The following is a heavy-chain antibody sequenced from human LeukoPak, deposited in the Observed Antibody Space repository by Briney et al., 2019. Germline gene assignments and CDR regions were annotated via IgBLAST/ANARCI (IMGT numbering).Heavy chain of an antibody. J-gene: IGHJ4*02. Sequence: PSETLSLTCGVFGVSINDYYWGWIRQSPGKGLEWIGEISHTEGTRYNPSLESRVTMSVGTSENQLSLKLIFVTAADTAVYYCARIRCGHSGYLCYNHWGLGTLVTASS. CDR1: GVSINDYY. CDR2: ISHTEGT. D-gene: IGHD3-22*01. V-gene: IGHV4-34*01. CDR3: ARIRCGHSGYLCYNH.